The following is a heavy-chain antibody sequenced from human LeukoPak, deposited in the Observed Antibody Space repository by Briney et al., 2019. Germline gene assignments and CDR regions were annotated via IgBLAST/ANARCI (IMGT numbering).Heavy chain of an antibody. CDR3: ARSIYDSSGYGDYYYYMDV. V-gene: IGHV3-74*01. J-gene: IGHJ6*03. Sequence: QSGGSLRLSCAASGFTFSSYWMHWVRQAPGKGLVWVSRINSDGSSTSYADSVKGRFTISRDNAKNTLYLQMNSLRAEDTAVYYCARSIYDSSGYGDYYYYMDVWGKGTTVTVSS. D-gene: IGHD3-22*01. CDR2: INSDGSST. CDR1: GFTFSSYW.